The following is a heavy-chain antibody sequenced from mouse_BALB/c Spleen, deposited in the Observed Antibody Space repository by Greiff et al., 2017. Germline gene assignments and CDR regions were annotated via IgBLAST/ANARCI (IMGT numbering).Heavy chain of an antibody. V-gene: IGHV2-6-2*01. CDR3: ARHQVRSLLRSYAMDY. D-gene: IGHD1-2*01. Sequence: QVQLKESGPDLVAPSQSLSITCTVSGFSLTSYGVHWVRQPPGKGLEWLVVIWSDGSTTYNSALKSRLSISKDNSKSQVFLKMNSLQTDDTAMYYCARHQVRSLLRSYAMDYWGQGTSVTVAS. J-gene: IGHJ4*01. CDR1: GFSLTSYG. CDR2: IWSDGST.